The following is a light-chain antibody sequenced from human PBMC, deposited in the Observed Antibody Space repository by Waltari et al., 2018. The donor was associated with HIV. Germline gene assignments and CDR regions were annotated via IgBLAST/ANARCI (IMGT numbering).Light chain of an antibody. J-gene: IGKJ5*01. CDR3: QQTFRPPQT. V-gene: IGKV1-39*01. Sequence: IQMTQSPSSLPASVGDRVTLTCRASQTINGNLNWYQQIPGKAPKLLIFGASTLQTGVPARFSGSGSGTDFTLTVSSLQPEDFATYYCQQTFRPPQTFGQGTRVDIK. CDR2: GAS. CDR1: QTINGN.